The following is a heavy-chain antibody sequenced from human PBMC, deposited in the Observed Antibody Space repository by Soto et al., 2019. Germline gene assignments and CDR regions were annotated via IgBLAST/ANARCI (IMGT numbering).Heavy chain of an antibody. CDR3: AKEEDSYVYVLRAHYYYGMDV. D-gene: IGHD5-18*01. CDR1: GFTFSSYG. CDR2: ISYDGSNK. V-gene: IGHV3-30*18. Sequence: GGSLRLSCAASGFTFSSYGMHWVRQAPGKGLEWVAVISYDGSNKYYADSVKGRFTISRDNSKNTLYLQMNSLRAEDTAVYYCAKEEDSYVYVLRAHYYYGMDVWGQGTTVTVSS. J-gene: IGHJ6*02.